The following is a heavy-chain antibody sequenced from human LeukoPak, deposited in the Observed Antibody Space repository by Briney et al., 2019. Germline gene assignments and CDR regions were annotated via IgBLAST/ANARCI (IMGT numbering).Heavy chain of an antibody. CDR2: ISGSGGST. CDR1: GFTFSSYA. V-gene: IGHV3-23*01. Sequence: GGSLRLSCAASGFTFSSYAMSWVRQAPGKGLEWVSAISGSGGSTYYADSVKGRFTISRDNSKNTLYLQMNSLRAEDTAVYYCAKDRRYSSGWYQQYDYWGQGTLVTVSS. CDR3: AKDRRYSSGWYQQYDY. D-gene: IGHD6-19*01. J-gene: IGHJ4*02.